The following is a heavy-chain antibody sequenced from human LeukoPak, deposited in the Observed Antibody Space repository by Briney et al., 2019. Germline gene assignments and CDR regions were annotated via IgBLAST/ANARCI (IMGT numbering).Heavy chain of an antibody. D-gene: IGHD6-6*01. CDR3: ASYEYSSSWVNYFDY. V-gene: IGHV4-38-2*01. Sequence: SETLSLTCAVSGYSISSGYYWGWIRQPPGKGLEWIGSIYHSGSTHYNPSLKSRVTISVDTSKNQFSLKLSSVTAADTAVYYCASYEYSSSWVNYFDYWGQGTLVTVSS. CDR1: GYSISSGYY. CDR2: IYHSGST. J-gene: IGHJ4*02.